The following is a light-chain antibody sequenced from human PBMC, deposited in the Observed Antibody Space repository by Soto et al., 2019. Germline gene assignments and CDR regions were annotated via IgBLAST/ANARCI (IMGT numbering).Light chain of an antibody. CDR3: QKYNSAPWT. V-gene: IGKV1-27*01. J-gene: IGKJ1*01. CDR1: QGISNY. CDR2: AAS. Sequence: QMTQSLSSLSASVGDRDTITCRASQGISNYLAWYQQKPGKVPKLLIYAASTLQSGVPSRFSGSGSGTDFTLTISSLQPEDVATYYCQKYNSAPWTFGQGTRWIS.